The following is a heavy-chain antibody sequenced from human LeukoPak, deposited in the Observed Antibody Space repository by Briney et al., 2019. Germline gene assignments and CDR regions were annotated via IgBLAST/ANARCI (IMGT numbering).Heavy chain of an antibody. CDR1: GYTFTNYG. J-gene: IGHJ3*02. V-gene: IGHV1-18*01. D-gene: IGHD6-6*01. CDR2: ISGYNGNT. CDR3: TTGWVSNSYAFDI. Sequence: ASVKVSCKASGYTFTNYGISWVRQAPGQGLEWMGWISGYNGNTNYAQKLQGRVTMTSDTSTSTAYMELRSLRSGDTAVYYCTTGWVSNSYAFDIWGQGTLIIVSS.